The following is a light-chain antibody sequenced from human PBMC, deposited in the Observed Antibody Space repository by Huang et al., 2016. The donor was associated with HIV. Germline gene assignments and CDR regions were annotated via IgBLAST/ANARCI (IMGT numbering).Light chain of an antibody. V-gene: IGKV1-39*01. CDR3: QESYSAFIS. CDR2: GAS. CDR1: QAIGTY. J-gene: IGKJ5*01. Sequence: IQMTQSPVSLSASLGGRVAMTCRASQAIGTYLNWYHQKQGKAPKLLISGASTLYSGVPSRFRGSGSGTDFTLTINGLQFEDFGTYYCQESYSAFISFGQGTRLEI.